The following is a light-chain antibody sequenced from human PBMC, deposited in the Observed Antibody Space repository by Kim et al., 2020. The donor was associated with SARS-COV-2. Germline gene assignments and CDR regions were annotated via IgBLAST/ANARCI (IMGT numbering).Light chain of an antibody. V-gene: IGKV1-33*01. J-gene: IGKJ2*01. CDR3: QQYDDLPYT. CDR1: HYISNR. CDR2: DAS. Sequence: DIQMTQSPSSLSSAVGDRVTITCQATHYISNRLNWYQQKSGQAPKLLIYDASNLETGVPSRFSGTGSGTHFTLAISSLDPEDIATYFCQQYDDLPYTFGQGTKLEI.